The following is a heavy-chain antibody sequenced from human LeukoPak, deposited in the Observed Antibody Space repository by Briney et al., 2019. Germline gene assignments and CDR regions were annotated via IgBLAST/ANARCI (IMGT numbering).Heavy chain of an antibody. V-gene: IGHV3-15*01. CDR3: TTDKGGSGWLDYFDY. Sequence: GGSLRLSCAASGFTFSNAWMSWVRQAPGKGLEWVGRIKSKTDGGTTDYAAPVKGRFTISRDDSKNTLYLQMNSLKTEDTAVYYCTTDKGGSGWLDYFDYWGQGTLVPVSS. CDR1: GFTFSNAW. D-gene: IGHD6-19*01. J-gene: IGHJ4*02. CDR2: IKSKTDGGTT.